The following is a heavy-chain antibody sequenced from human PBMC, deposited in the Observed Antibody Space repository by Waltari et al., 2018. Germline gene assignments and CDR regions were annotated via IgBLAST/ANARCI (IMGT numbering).Heavy chain of an antibody. CDR2: IIPLLCIA. CDR1: GGTLSSST. J-gene: IGHJ2*01. V-gene: IGHV1-69*08. D-gene: IGHD6-6*01. CDR3: ATEEAYSSSSRDWYFDL. Sequence: QVQLVQSGAEVKKPGSSVKVSCKASGGTLSSSTISWVRQAPGQGLEWMGRIIPLLCIANYAQKFQDRGTSTAEKSTSTAYRELSRLRSEDTAVYYCATEEAYSSSSRDWYFDLWGRGTL.